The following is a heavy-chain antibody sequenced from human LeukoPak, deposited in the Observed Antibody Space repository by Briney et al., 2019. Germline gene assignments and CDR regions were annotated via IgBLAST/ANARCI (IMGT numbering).Heavy chain of an antibody. J-gene: IGHJ2*01. V-gene: IGHV4-34*01. CDR3: AREGGDLTPYWYFDL. D-gene: IGHD4-23*01. CDR2: INHSGST. Sequence: SETLSLTCAVYGGSFSGYYWSWIRQPPGKGLEWIGEINHSGSTNYNPSLKSRVTISVDTSKNQLSLKLSSVTAADTAVYYCAREGGDLTPYWYFDLWGRGTLVTVSS. CDR1: GGSFSGYY.